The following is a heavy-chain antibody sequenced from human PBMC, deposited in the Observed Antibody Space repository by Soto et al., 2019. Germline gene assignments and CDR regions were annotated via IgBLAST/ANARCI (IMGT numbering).Heavy chain of an antibody. CDR2: IDGSGYT. Sequence: CTVSGGSISTGGYYWSWIRQYPGKGLEWLGYIDGSGYTFYNPSLQSRLTLSMDTSKNQFSLKLSSATAADTAVYFCARKQAGFFYGIDYWGQGTLVTVSS. CDR3: ARKQAGFFYGIDY. D-gene: IGHD3-3*01. CDR1: GGSISTGGYY. J-gene: IGHJ4*02. V-gene: IGHV4-31*03.